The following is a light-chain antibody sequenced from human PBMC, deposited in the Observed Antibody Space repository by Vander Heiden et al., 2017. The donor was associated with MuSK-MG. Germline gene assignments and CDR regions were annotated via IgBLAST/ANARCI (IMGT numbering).Light chain of an antibody. CDR1: KLGGKY. J-gene: IGLJ2*01. CDR2: QDT. CDR3: QAWESNSFVV. V-gene: IGLV3-1*01. Sequence: DLSQPPLLSVPPGQTASIPCSGDKLGGKYVSWYQQKPGQSPLLLIHQDTKRPSGIPDRFSGSNSGNTATLTISGTQPLDEADYYCQAWESNSFVVFGGGTKVTVL.